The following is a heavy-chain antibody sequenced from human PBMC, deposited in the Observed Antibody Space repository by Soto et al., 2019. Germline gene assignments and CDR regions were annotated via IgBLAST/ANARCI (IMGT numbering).Heavy chain of an antibody. D-gene: IGHD6-19*01. CDR2: IYSDGTNK. J-gene: IGHJ4*01. CDR1: GFTFSNYW. V-gene: IGHV3-74*01. CDR3: ARDPSPYTSGWYGIDF. Sequence: LRLSCAASGFTFSNYWMHWVRQAPGKGLVWVSRIYSDGTNKYYADSIKGRFTISRDNSANTLFLQVNSLRREDTAMYYCARDPSPYTSGWYGIDFWGHGTLVTVSS.